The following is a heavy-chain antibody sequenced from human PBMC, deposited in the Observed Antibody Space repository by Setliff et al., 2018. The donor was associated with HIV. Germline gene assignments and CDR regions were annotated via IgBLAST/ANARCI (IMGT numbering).Heavy chain of an antibody. D-gene: IGHD3-22*01. CDR2: IYYSGST. CDR1: GGSISSGGYY. J-gene: IGHJ4*02. V-gene: IGHV4-31*03. CDR3: ARGGGYDRSGYYPFDY. Sequence: SETLSLTCTVSGGSISSGGYYWSWIRQHPGKGLECIGYIYYSGSTYYNPSLKSRVTISVDTSKDQLSLKLNSVTAADTAVYYCARGGGYDRSGYYPFDYWGQGTPVTVSS.